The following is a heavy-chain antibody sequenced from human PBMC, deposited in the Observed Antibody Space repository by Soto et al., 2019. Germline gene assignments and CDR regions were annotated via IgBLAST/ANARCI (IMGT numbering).Heavy chain of an antibody. V-gene: IGHV4-30-2*01. CDR2: IYHSGST. J-gene: IGHJ4*02. D-gene: IGHD2-15*01. CDR1: DGSISSGGYS. CDR3: ARVGVVAATGIDY. Sequence: QLQLQESGSGLVKPSQTLSLTCAVSDGSISSGGYSWSWIRQPPGKGLEWIGYIYHSGSTYYDPSLNSRVTISVDRSTNQFSLKLSSVTAADTAVYYCARVGVVAATGIDYWGQGTLVTVSS.